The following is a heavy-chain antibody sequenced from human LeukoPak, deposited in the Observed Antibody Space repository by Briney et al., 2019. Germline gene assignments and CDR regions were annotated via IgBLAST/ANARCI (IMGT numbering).Heavy chain of an antibody. J-gene: IGHJ6*02. D-gene: IGHD5-18*01. CDR1: GFTFSSYA. Sequence: GGSLRLSCAASGFTFSSYAMSWVRQAPGKGLEWVSAISGSGGSTYYADSVKGRFTISRDNSKNTLYLQMNSLRAEDTAVYYCAKDDRIQLSGNYYYGMEVWGQGTTVTVSS. CDR3: AKDDRIQLSGNYYYGMEV. V-gene: IGHV3-23*01. CDR2: ISGSGGST.